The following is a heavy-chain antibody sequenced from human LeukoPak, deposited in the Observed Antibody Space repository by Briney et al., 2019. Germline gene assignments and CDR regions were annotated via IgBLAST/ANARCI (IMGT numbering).Heavy chain of an antibody. J-gene: IGHJ4*02. CDR3: ASGSYYFDY. CDR2: IYYTGST. D-gene: IGHD1-26*01. CDR1: GGSIRSYY. V-gene: IGHV4-59*08. Sequence: PSETLSLTCTVSGGSIRSYYWSWIRQPPGKGLDWIGYIYYTGSTKYNPSLKSRATISVDTSKNQFSLKLGDVTAADTAVYYCASGSYYFDYWGQGTLVTVSS.